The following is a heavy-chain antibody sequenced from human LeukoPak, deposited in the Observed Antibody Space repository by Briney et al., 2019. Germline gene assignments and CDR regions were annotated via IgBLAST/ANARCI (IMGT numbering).Heavy chain of an antibody. Sequence: ASVTVSFTASGYTFTGYYMHWVRQAPGQGLEWMGWINPNSGGTNYAQKFQGRVTLTRDTSISTAYMELSRLRSDDTAVYYCATTQSRLKTYFDYWGQGTLVTVSS. D-gene: IGHD6-13*01. V-gene: IGHV1-2*02. CDR3: ATTQSRLKTYFDY. CDR1: GYTFTGYY. J-gene: IGHJ4*02. CDR2: INPNSGGT.